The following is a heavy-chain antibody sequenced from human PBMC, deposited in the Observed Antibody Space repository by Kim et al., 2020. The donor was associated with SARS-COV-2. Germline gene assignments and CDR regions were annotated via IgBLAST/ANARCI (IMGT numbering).Heavy chain of an antibody. CDR3: ARGHHYSSSWYFDY. Sequence: TPSLKSRVTMSVDTSKNQFSLKLSSVTAADTAVYYCARGHHYSSSWYFDYWGQGTLVTVSS. V-gene: IGHV4-4*07. J-gene: IGHJ4*02. D-gene: IGHD6-13*01.